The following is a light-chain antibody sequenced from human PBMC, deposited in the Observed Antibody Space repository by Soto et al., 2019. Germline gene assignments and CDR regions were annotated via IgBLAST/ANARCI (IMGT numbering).Light chain of an antibody. Sequence: EIVLTQSPGTLSLSPGERATLSCRASQSVSSSYLAWYQQKPGQAPRLLIYGASSRATGIPDRFSVSGSGTDFTLTISRLEPEDFAVYYCQQYGSSPYTFGQGTKVDIK. CDR2: GAS. J-gene: IGKJ2*01. CDR3: QQYGSSPYT. V-gene: IGKV3-20*01. CDR1: QSVSSSY.